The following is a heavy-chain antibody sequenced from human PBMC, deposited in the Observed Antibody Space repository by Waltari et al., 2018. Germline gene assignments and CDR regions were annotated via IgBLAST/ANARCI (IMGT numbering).Heavy chain of an antibody. V-gene: IGHV3-33*01. CDR2: IWYDGSNK. D-gene: IGHD3-22*01. Sequence: QVQLVESGGGVVQPGRSLRLSCAASGFTFSSYGMHWVRQAPGKGLEWVAVIWYDGSNKYYADSVKGRFTISRDNSKTTLYLQMNSLRAEDTAVYYCARTRGTKYYYDSSGYYVYWGQGTLVTVSS. CDR3: ARTRGTKYYYDSSGYYVY. CDR1: GFTFSSYG. J-gene: IGHJ4*02.